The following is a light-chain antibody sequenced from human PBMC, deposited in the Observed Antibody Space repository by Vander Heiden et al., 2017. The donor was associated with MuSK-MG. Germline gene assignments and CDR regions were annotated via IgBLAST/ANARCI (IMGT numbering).Light chain of an antibody. V-gene: IGKV3-20*01. CDR3: QQYSTSHT. Sequence: EIVLTQSPGTLSLSPGERATLFCRASQSVTSSYLAWYQHKPGQAPRLLIYGSSSRANGIPDRCSGSGSGTDFTLTSSSLEPEDFAVYYCQQYSTSHTFGQGTKLEIE. CDR1: QSVTSSY. J-gene: IGKJ2*01. CDR2: GSS.